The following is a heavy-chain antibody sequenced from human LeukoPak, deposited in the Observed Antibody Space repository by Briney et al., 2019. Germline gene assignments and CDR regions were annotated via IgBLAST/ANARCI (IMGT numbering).Heavy chain of an antibody. V-gene: IGHV3-30*02. CDR2: IRYDGSNK. CDR1: GFTFSSYG. CDR3: AKDINDFPTGVAFDI. D-gene: IGHD3-3*01. Sequence: GGSLRLPCAASGFTFSSYGMHWVRQAPGKGLEWVAFIRYDGSNKYYADSVKGRFTISRDNSKNTLYLQMNSLRAEDTAVYYCAKDINDFPTGVAFDIWGQGTMVTVSS. J-gene: IGHJ3*02.